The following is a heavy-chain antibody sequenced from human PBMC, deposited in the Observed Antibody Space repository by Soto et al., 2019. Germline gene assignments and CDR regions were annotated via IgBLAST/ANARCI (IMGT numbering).Heavy chain of an antibody. V-gene: IGHV3-30*18. CDR3: AKASSQYYYYYYYIDV. CDR1: GFTFSTYG. CDR2: ISYDGSNE. J-gene: IGHJ6*03. Sequence: QVQLVESGGGVVQPGRSLRLSCAASGFTFSTYGMHWVRQAPGKGLEWVAVISYDGSNEDYADCVKGRFTISRDNSKNTLYLQMNGLRAEDTALFYCAKASSQYYYYYYYIDVWGKGTTVTVSS.